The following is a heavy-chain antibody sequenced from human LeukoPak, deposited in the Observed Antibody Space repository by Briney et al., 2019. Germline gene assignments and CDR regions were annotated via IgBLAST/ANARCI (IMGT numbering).Heavy chain of an antibody. V-gene: IGHV1-18*01. D-gene: IGHD3-10*01. J-gene: IGHJ6*02. CDR3: ARDPITMVRGVPYYYYGMDV. Sequence: ASVKVSCKASGYTFTSYGISWVRQAPGQGLEWMGWISAYNGNTNYAQKLQGRVTMTTDTSTSTAYMELSSLRSEDTAVYYCARDPITMVRGVPYYYYGMDVWGQGTTVTVSS. CDR2: ISAYNGNT. CDR1: GYTFTSYG.